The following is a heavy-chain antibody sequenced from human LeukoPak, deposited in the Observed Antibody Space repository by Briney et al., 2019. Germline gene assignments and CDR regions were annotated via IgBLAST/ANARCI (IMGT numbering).Heavy chain of an antibody. D-gene: IGHD2-8*01. Sequence: GGSLRLSCAASGFTFSSYGMHWVRQAPGKGLEWVAVISYDGSNKYYADSVKGRFTISRDNSKNTLYLQMNSLRAEDTAVYYCAKGVLVDYWGQGTLVTVSS. CDR3: AKGVLVDY. CDR2: ISYDGSNK. CDR1: GFTFSSYG. V-gene: IGHV3-30*18. J-gene: IGHJ4*02.